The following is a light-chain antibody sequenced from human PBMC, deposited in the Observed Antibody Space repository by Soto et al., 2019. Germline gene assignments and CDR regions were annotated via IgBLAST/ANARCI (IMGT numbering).Light chain of an antibody. Sequence: EIVLTQSPGTLSLSPGERATLSCRASQSVSSSYLAWYQQKPGQAPRLLLYGASSRSTGIPDRFSGSGSGNDFTIPNSSLEQEDVVVDYSDQHDSSPFTFGGGTKVEIK. CDR2: GAS. CDR3: DQHDSSPFT. V-gene: IGKV3-20*01. CDR1: QSVSSSY. J-gene: IGKJ4*02.